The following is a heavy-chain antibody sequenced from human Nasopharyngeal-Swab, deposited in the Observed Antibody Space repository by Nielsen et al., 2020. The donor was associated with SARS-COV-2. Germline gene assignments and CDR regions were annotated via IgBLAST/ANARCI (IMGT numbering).Heavy chain of an antibody. CDR1: GFTFNLYT. Sequence: CVASGFTFNLYTINWVRQTPGKGLEWVSAISSTGDYIYHAASVKGRFTISRDNAKNSVYLQMDSLRAEDTAVYYCTRDTPAMFAYWGQGMLVTVSS. CDR2: ISSTGDYI. V-gene: IGHV3-21*01. J-gene: IGHJ4*02. CDR3: TRDTPAMFAY.